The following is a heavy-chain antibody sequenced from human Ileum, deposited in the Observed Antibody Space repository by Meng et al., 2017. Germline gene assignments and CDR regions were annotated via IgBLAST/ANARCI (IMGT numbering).Heavy chain of an antibody. V-gene: IGHV3-11*01. CDR3: ATLSYSSLGY. D-gene: IGHD1-26*01. CDR2: ISNSGSNI. Sequence: GHLVESGGGLVKPGGSLRLSCAASGITFSDYYMSWIRQAPGKGLEWVSYISNSGSNIYYVDSVKGRFTISRDNAKNSLYLQMNSLRAEDTAVYYCATLSYSSLGYWGQGTLVTVSS. J-gene: IGHJ4*02. CDR1: GITFSDYY.